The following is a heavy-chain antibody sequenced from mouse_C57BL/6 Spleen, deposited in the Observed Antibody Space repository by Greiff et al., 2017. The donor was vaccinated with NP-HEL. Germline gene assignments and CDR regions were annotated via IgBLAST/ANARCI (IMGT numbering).Heavy chain of an antibody. J-gene: IGHJ4*01. D-gene: IGHD2-4*01. CDR2: ISSGSSTI. CDR3: ARRSDYDVGAMDY. Sequence: EVQLVESGGGLVKPGGSLKLSCAASGFTFSDYGMHWVRQAPEKGLEWVAYISSGSSTIYYADTVKGRFTISRDNAKNTLFLQMTSLSAEDTAMYYCARRSDYDVGAMDYWGQGTSVTVSS. V-gene: IGHV5-17*01. CDR1: GFTFSDYG.